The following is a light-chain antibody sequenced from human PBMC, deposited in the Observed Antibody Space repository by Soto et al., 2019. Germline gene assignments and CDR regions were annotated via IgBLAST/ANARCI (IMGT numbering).Light chain of an antibody. CDR3: MQAKQFPIT. CDR1: ESLEHSNGNTY. Sequence: EIVMTQTPLSSPVTLGQPASISCRSSESLEHSNGNTYLTWFHQRPGQCPRPLLYRISKRFSGVPERLSGSVAGTDFTLKISTVEPEDVGVYYCMQAKQFPITFGQGTRLEIK. CDR2: RIS. J-gene: IGKJ5*01. V-gene: IGKV2-24*01.